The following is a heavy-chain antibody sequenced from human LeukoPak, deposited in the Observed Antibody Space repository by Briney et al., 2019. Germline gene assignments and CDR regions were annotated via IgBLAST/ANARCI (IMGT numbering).Heavy chain of an antibody. D-gene: IGHD3-22*01. CDR2: IWYDGSNK. V-gene: IGHV3-33*01. CDR3: ARGLFNYDNSGLNY. Sequence: GGSLRLSCAASGFTFSSYAMYWVRQAPGKGLGWVTNIWYDGSNKYYADSVKGRFTISRDNSKNTLYLQMSSLRAEDTAVYYCARGLFNYDNSGLNYWGQGTRVTVSS. CDR1: GFTFSSYA. J-gene: IGHJ4*02.